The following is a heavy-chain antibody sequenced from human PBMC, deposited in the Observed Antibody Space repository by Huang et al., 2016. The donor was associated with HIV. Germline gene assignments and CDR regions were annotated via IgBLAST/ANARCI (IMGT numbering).Heavy chain of an antibody. J-gene: IGHJ4*02. Sequence: EVQLLESGGGLVQPGGSLRLSCAASGFTFNNYAMNWGRQAPGKGLEGGSTIIGNGGSTYYADSVKGRFTISRDNSKNPLYLHMNSLRVEDTAVYYCAKGIKSSGSYYFDYWGQGTLVTVSS. CDR3: AKGIKSSGSYYFDY. V-gene: IGHV3-23*01. D-gene: IGHD3-10*01. CDR1: GFTFNNYA. CDR2: IIGNGGST.